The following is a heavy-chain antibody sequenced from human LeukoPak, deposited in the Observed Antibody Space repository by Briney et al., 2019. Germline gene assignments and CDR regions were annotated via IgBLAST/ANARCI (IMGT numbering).Heavy chain of an antibody. V-gene: IGHV1-2*02. Sequence: ASVKVSCKASGYTFTSYGISWVRQAPGQGLEWMGWINPNSGGTNYAQKFQGRVTMTRDTSISTAYMELSRLRSDDTAVYYCARGYWVGATWDDAFDIWGQGTMVTVSS. D-gene: IGHD1-26*01. CDR2: INPNSGGT. CDR3: ARGYWVGATWDDAFDI. CDR1: GYTFTSYG. J-gene: IGHJ3*02.